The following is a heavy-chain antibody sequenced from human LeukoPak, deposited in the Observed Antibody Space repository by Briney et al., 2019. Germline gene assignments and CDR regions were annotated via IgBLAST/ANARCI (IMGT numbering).Heavy chain of an antibody. V-gene: IGHV4-61*02. Sequence: PSETLSLTCTVSGGSISSGSYYWSWLRQPAGKGLEWIVRIYTSGSTNYNPSLKSRVTISVDTSKNQLSLKVRSVTAADTAVYYCARLRNYGSGSYPMTGNWFDPWGQGTLVSVSS. CDR1: GGSISSGSYY. CDR3: ARLRNYGSGSYPMTGNWFDP. CDR2: IYTSGST. D-gene: IGHD3-10*01. J-gene: IGHJ5*02.